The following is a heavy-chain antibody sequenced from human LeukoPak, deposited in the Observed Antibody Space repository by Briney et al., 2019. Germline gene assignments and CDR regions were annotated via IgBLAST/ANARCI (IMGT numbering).Heavy chain of an antibody. CDR1: GYTFSTSW. CDR2: IYPGDSDT. D-gene: IGHD3-3*01. J-gene: IGHJ3*02. V-gene: IGHV5-51*01. CDR3: TRNRVGVLEWLSRWDAFDI. Sequence: GESLKISCKASGYTFSTSWIGWVRQMPGKGLEWMGIIYPGDSDTRYSPSFQGQVTISVDRSITTAYLQWSRLKASDTAMYYCTRNRVGVLEWLSRWDAFDIWGQGTMVTVST.